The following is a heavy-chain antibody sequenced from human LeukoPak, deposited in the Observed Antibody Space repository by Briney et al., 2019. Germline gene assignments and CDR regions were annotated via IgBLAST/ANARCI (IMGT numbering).Heavy chain of an antibody. V-gene: IGHV1-3*01. Sequence: ASVQVSCKASGYTFTSYAIHWVRQAPGQRLEWMGWINAGNGNTKYSQKFQGRVTITRDTSASTAYMELSSLRSEDTAVYYCARDLGGYCSSTSCFYAFDIWGQGTMVTVSS. CDR1: GYTFTSYA. J-gene: IGHJ3*02. D-gene: IGHD2-2*01. CDR3: ARDLGGYCSSTSCFYAFDI. CDR2: INAGNGNT.